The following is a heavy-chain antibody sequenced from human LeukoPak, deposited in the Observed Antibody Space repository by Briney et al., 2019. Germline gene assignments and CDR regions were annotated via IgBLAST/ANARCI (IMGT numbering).Heavy chain of an antibody. CDR1: GFTFSSYG. Sequence: PGGFLRLSCAASGFTFSSYGMYWVRQAPGKGLEWVAVISYDGSNKYYADSVKGRFTISRDNSKNTLYLQMNSLRAEDTAVYYCAKDLPVPNYYDRSGYPPGAFDIWGQGTMVTVSS. D-gene: IGHD3-22*01. CDR3: AKDLPVPNYYDRSGYPPGAFDI. CDR2: ISYDGSNK. V-gene: IGHV3-30*18. J-gene: IGHJ3*02.